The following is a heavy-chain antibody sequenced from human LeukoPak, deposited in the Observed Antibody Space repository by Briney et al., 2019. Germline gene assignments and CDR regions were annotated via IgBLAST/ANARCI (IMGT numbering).Heavy chain of an antibody. CDR2: ISTGSVVI. V-gene: IGHV3-48*01. CDR3: ARDVGYCSGGSCYRWFAS. Sequence: AGGSLRLSCAASGFTFSTFSMSWVRQAPGKGLEWISYISTGSVVIYYADSVKGRFTTSRDAAWNSVSLQMNSLRADDSAVYYCARDVGYCSGGSCYRWFASWGQGTLVTVSS. D-gene: IGHD2-15*01. CDR1: GFTFSTFS. J-gene: IGHJ5*01.